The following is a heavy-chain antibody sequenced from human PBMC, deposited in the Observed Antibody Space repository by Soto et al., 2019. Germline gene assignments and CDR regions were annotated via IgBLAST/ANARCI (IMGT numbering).Heavy chain of an antibody. CDR2: INPNSGGT. D-gene: IGHD5-12*01. CDR1: GCTFTGYY. J-gene: IGHJ3*02. CDR3: ASLTGRDGYKRAFDI. Sequence: QVQLVQSGAEVKKPGASVKVSCKASGCTFTGYYMHWVRQAPGQGLEWMGWINPNSGGTNYAQKFQGRVTMTRDTSISTAYMELSRLRSDDTAVYYCASLTGRDGYKRAFDIWGQGTMVTVSS. V-gene: IGHV1-2*02.